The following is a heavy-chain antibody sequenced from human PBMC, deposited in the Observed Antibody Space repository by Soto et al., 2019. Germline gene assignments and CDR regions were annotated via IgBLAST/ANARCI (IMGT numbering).Heavy chain of an antibody. J-gene: IGHJ4*02. CDR2: ISWNSGSI. V-gene: IGHV3-9*01. CDR3: AKETLGYCSSTSCYGFDY. D-gene: IGHD2-2*01. CDR1: GFTFDDYA. Sequence: GGSLRLSCAASGFTFDDYAMHWVRQAPGKGLEWVSGISWNSGSIGYADSVKGRFTISRDNAKNSLYLQMNSLRAEDTALYCCAKETLGYCSSTSCYGFDYWGQGTLVTVSS.